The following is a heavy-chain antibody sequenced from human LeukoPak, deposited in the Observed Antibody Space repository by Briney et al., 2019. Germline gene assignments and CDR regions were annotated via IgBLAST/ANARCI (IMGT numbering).Heavy chain of an antibody. Sequence: ASVKVSCKASGYTFTNYGISWVRQAPGQGLEWMGWISAHNGNTNYAQKFQGRVTMTRDTSISTAYMELSRLRSDDTAVYYCARDGAAAAGNLYYGMDVWGQGTTVTVSS. CDR1: GYTFTNYG. J-gene: IGHJ6*02. V-gene: IGHV1-18*04. D-gene: IGHD6-13*01. CDR3: ARDGAAAAGNLYYGMDV. CDR2: ISAHNGNT.